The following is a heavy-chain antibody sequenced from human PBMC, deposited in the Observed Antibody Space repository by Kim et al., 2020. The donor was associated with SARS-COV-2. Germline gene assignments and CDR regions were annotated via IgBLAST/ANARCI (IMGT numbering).Heavy chain of an antibody. J-gene: IGHJ3*02. Sequence: KGRFTISRDKSKNTLYLQMNSLRAEDTAVYYCARYSITMVRGVIAPAFDIWGRGTMVTVSS. CDR3: ARYSITMVRGVIAPAFDI. V-gene: IGHV3-30*01. D-gene: IGHD3-10*01.